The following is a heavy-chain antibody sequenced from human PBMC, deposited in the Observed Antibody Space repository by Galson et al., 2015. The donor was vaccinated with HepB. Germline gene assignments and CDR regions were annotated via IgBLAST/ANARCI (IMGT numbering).Heavy chain of an antibody. D-gene: IGHD5-24*01. CDR3: ARVGLRSGLRNKRWLQPLGAFDI. J-gene: IGHJ3*02. Sequence: SLRLSCAASGFTFSSYAMHWVRQAPGKGLEWVAVISYDGSNKYYADSVKGRFTISRDNSKNTLYLQMNSLRAEDTAVYYCARVGLRSGLRNKRWLQPLGAFDIWGQGTMVTVSS. CDR2: ISYDGSNK. V-gene: IGHV3-30-3*01. CDR1: GFTFSSYA.